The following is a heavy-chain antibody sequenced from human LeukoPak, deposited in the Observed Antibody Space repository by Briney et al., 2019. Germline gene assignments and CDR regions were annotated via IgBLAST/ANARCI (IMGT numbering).Heavy chain of an antibody. J-gene: IGHJ5*01. CDR3: ARDPGDSVFDP. V-gene: IGHV3-30*01. Sequence: PGRSLRLSCAASGFTFSSYAMYWVRQAPGKGLEWVAVISYDGSNKYYADSVKGRFTITRDNSKNTLYLQMNSLRAEDTAVYCCARDPGDSVFDPLGQGTLVTGSS. D-gene: IGHD2-15*01. CDR2: ISYDGSNK. CDR1: GFTFSSYA.